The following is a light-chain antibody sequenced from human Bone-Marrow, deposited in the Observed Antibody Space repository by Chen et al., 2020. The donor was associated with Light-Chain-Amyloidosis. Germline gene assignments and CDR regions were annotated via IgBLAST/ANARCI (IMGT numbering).Light chain of an antibody. CDR2: DDS. J-gene: IGLJ3*02. V-gene: IGLV3-21*02. CDR3: QVWDRSSDRPV. CDR1: NSGSTR. Sequence: SYVLTQPSSVSVAPGQTATIACGGNNSGSTRVHWYQQTPGQAPLLVVYDDSDRPSGIPERLSGSNAGNAATLTSSRVEAGDEADYYCQVWDRSSDRPVFGGGTKLTVL.